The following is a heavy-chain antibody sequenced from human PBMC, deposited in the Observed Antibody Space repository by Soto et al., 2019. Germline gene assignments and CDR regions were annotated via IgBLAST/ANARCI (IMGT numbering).Heavy chain of an antibody. V-gene: IGHV1-69*13. CDR2: IIPIFGTA. J-gene: IGHJ5*02. CDR1: GGTFSSYA. D-gene: IGHD3-10*01. Sequence: SVKVCCSASGGTFSSYASGLVRQAPGQGLEWMGGIIPIFGTANYAQKFQGRVTITADESTSTAYMELSSLRSEDAAVYYCARHTRYPAPGNKWFDTWGQGTLVTVSS. CDR3: ARHTRYPAPGNKWFDT.